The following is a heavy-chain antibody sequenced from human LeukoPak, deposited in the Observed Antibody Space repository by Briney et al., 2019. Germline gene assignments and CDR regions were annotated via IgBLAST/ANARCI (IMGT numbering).Heavy chain of an antibody. D-gene: IGHD2-2*01. J-gene: IGHJ4*02. V-gene: IGHV1-69*02. CDR2: IIPILGIA. Sequence: ASVKVSCKASGGTFSSYTISWVRQAPGQGLEWMGRIIPILGIANYAQKFQGRVTMTRDTSTSTVYMELSSLRSEDTAVYYCARVGCSSTSCSLGPHFDYWGQGTLVTVSS. CDR3: ARVGCSSTSCSLGPHFDY. CDR1: GGTFSSYT.